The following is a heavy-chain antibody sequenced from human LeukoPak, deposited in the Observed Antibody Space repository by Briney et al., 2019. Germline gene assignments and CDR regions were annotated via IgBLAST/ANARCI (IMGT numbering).Heavy chain of an antibody. J-gene: IGHJ5*02. V-gene: IGHV4-59*08. Sequence: SETLSLTCTVSGGSISSYYWSWIRQPPGKGLEWIGYIYYSGSTNYNPSLKSRVTISVDTSKNQFSLKLSSVTAADTAVYYCARHVVSGYSFWFDPWGQGTLVTVSS. D-gene: IGHD3-22*01. CDR3: ARHVVSGYSFWFDP. CDR2: IYYSGST. CDR1: GGSISSYY.